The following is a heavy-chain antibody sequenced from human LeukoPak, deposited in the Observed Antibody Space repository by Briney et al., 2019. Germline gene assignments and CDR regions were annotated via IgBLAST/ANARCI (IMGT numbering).Heavy chain of an antibody. CDR1: GFTVSSNY. V-gene: IGHV3-53*01. J-gene: IGHJ4*02. Sequence: HPGGSLRLSCAAPGFTVSSNYMSWVRQAPGKGLEWVSVIHSGGSTYYADAVKGRFTISRDNSKNTLYLQMNSLRAEDTAVYYCAKPNSPYWGQGTLVTVSS. D-gene: IGHD2/OR15-2a*01. CDR3: AKPNSPY. CDR2: IHSGGST.